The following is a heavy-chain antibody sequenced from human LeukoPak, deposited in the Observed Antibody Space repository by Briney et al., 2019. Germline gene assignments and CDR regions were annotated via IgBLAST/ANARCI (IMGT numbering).Heavy chain of an antibody. J-gene: IGHJ4*02. V-gene: IGHV3-74*01. CDR2: ISSDGSST. Sequence: GWSLRLSCPASGFTFSSYWMHWVRQAPGKGLVWVSRISSDGSSTDYEDSVKGRFTISRDNAKNTLCLQMNSLRAEDTAVYYCASRIPYDSSSYWGQGTLVTVSS. CDR3: ASRIPYDSSSY. CDR1: GFTFSSYW. D-gene: IGHD3-22*01.